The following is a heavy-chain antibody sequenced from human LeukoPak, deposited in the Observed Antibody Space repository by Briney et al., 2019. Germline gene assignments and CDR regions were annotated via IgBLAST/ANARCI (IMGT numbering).Heavy chain of an antibody. D-gene: IGHD6-13*01. Sequence: PGGSLRLSCAASGFTFSSYGMHWVRQAPGKGLEWVAFIRYDGSNKYYADSVKGRFTISRDNTKNTLYLQMNSLRAEDTAVYYCAKDRGSSWSLDYWGQGTLVTVSS. CDR3: AKDRGSSWSLDY. V-gene: IGHV3-30*02. J-gene: IGHJ4*02. CDR1: GFTFSSYG. CDR2: IRYDGSNK.